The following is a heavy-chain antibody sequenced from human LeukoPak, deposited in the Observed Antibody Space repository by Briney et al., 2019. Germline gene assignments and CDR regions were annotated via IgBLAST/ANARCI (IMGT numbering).Heavy chain of an antibody. J-gene: IGHJ6*02. CDR2: ISYDGSNK. V-gene: IGHV3-30-3*01. CDR3: ARTRLQYNYYYYYGMDV. Sequence: PGGSLRLSCAASGFTFSSYAMHWVRQAPGKGLEWVAVISYDGSNKYYADSVKGRFTISRDNSKNTLYLQMNSLRAEDTAVYYCARTRLQYNYYYYYGMDVWGQGTTVTVSS. D-gene: IGHD4-11*01. CDR1: GFTFSSYA.